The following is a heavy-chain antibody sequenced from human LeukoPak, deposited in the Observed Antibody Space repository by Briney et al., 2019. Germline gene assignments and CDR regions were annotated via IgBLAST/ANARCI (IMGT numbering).Heavy chain of an antibody. V-gene: IGHV3-30*18. Sequence: GRSLRLSCAASGFTFSSYGMHWVRQAPGKGLEWVAVISYDGSNKYYADSVKGRFTTSRDNSKNTLYLQMNSLRAEDTAVYYCAKVRRGWYYFDYWGQGTLVTVSS. D-gene: IGHD6-19*01. J-gene: IGHJ4*02. CDR1: GFTFSSYG. CDR3: AKVRRGWYYFDY. CDR2: ISYDGSNK.